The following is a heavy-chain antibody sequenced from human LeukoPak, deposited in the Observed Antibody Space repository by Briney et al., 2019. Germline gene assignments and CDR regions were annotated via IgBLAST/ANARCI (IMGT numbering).Heavy chain of an antibody. J-gene: IGHJ3*02. CDR2: MNPNSGNT. V-gene: IGHV1-8*01. Sequence: ASVKVSSKASGYTFTSYDINWVRQATGQGLEWMGWMNPNSGNTGYAQKFQGRVTMTRNTSISTAYMELSSLRSEDTAVYYCARPRVGATNAFDIWGQGTMVTVSS. CDR1: GYTFTSYD. D-gene: IGHD1-26*01. CDR3: ARPRVGATNAFDI.